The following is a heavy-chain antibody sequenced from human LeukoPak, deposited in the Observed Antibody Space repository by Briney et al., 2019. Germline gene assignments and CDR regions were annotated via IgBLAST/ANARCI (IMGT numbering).Heavy chain of an antibody. V-gene: IGHV1-2*02. CDR3: ARRVFSGWGYYFDY. J-gene: IGHJ4*02. CDR1: GYTFTGYY. CDR2: INPKSGGT. Sequence: ASVKLSCKASGYTFTGYYMHWVRQAPGQGLEWVGWINPKSGGTNYAQKFQGRVTMTSDTSITTVYMELSRLRSGDTAVYYCARRVFSGWGYYFDYWGQGTLVTVSS. D-gene: IGHD6-19*01.